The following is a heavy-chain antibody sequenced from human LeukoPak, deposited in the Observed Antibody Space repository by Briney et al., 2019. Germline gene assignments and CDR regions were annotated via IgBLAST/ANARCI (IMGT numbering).Heavy chain of an antibody. Sequence: SETLSLTCTVSGGSISSSSYYWGWIRQPPGKGLEWIGSIYYSGSTYYNPSLKSRVTISVDTSKNQFSLKLSSVTAADTAVYYCAREGGNFPFDYWGQGTLVTVSS. J-gene: IGHJ4*02. D-gene: IGHD4-23*01. V-gene: IGHV4-39*07. CDR1: GGSISSSSYY. CDR3: AREGGNFPFDY. CDR2: IYYSGST.